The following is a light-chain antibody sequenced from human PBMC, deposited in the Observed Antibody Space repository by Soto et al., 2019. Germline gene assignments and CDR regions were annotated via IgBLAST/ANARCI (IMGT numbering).Light chain of an antibody. Sequence: DIQMTQSPSSLSASVGDRVTITCRASQSISTHLNWYQQKPGKAPKLLIYTAFNLQSGVPSSFSGSGSGTDFRLTISSLQHDDFDTYYWQQTYSAPTFGQGTKLEIK. CDR2: TAF. J-gene: IGKJ2*01. V-gene: IGKV1-39*01. CDR1: QSISTH. CDR3: QQTYSAPT.